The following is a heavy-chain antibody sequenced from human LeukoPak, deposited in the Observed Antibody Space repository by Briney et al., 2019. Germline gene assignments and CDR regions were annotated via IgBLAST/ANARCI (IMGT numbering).Heavy chain of an antibody. Sequence: GGSLRLSCAASGFAFSSYGMHWVRQAPGKGLEWVAVISYDGSNKYYADSVKGRFTISRDNSKNTLYLQMNSLRAEDTAVYYCAKDRNLQDLDYWGQGTLVTVSS. CDR1: GFAFSSYG. V-gene: IGHV3-30*18. CDR3: AKDRNLQDLDY. CDR2: ISYDGSNK. D-gene: IGHD2/OR15-2a*01. J-gene: IGHJ4*02.